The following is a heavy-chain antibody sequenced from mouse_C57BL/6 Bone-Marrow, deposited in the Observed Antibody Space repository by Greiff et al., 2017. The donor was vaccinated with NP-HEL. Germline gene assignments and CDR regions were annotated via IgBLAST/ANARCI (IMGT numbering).Heavy chain of an antibody. Sequence: QVQLKESGPGLVQPSQSLSITCTASGFSLTSYGVHWVRQSPGKGLEWLGVIWSGGSTDYNAAFISRLSISKDNSKSQVFFKMNSLQADDTAIYYCARLLRYAYWGQGTLVTVSA. CDR2: IWSGGST. J-gene: IGHJ3*01. V-gene: IGHV2-2*01. CDR1: GFSLTSYG. D-gene: IGHD1-1*01. CDR3: ARLLRYAY.